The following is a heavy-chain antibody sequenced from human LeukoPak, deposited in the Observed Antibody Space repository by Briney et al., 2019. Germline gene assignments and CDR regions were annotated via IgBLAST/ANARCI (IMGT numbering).Heavy chain of an antibody. V-gene: IGHV1-2*02. D-gene: IGHD5-24*01. CDR1: GYTFTGYY. CDR2: INPNSGGT. J-gene: IGHJ4*02. CDR3: ARFGEMATTYLDY. Sequence: ASVKVSCKASGYTFTGYYIHWVRQAPGQGLEWMGWINPNSGGTNYARKFQGRVTMTRDTSISTAYMELSRLRYDDTAVYFCARFGEMATTYLDYWGQGTLVTVSS.